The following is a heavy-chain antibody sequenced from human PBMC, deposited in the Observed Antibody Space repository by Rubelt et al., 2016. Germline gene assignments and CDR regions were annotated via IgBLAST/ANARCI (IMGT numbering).Heavy chain of an antibody. CDR3: ARVVRGFDP. Sequence: QVQLVQSGAEVKKPGASVKVSCKASGYTFTSYAMHWVRQAPGQRLEWMGGIIPIFGTANYAQKFQGRVTITADESTSTAYMELSSLRSEDTAVYYCARVVRGFDPWGQGTLVTVSS. CDR2: IIPIFGTA. D-gene: IGHD1-26*01. V-gene: IGHV1-69*13. CDR1: GYTFTSYA. J-gene: IGHJ5*02.